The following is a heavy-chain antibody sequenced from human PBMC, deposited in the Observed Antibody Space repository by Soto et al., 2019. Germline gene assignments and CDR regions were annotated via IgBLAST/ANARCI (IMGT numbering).Heavy chain of an antibody. V-gene: IGHV5-51*01. D-gene: IGHD5-12*01. CDR2: IYPGDSDT. CDR3: ARVRAQYGAYEFDYFDY. CDR1: GYSFTSYW. J-gene: IGHJ4*02. Sequence: GESLKISCKGSGYSFTSYWIGWVRQMPGKGLEWMGIIYPGDSDTRYSPSFQGQVTISADKSISTAYLQWSSLKASDTAMYYCARVRAQYGAYEFDYFDYWGQGTLVTVSS.